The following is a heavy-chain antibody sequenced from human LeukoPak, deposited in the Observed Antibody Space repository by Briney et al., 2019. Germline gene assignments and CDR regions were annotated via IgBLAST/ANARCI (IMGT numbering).Heavy chain of an antibody. D-gene: IGHD1-26*01. V-gene: IGHV1-69*06. CDR3: AREVEGATGYYYYYMDV. CDR2: IIPIFGTA. Sequence: SVKVSCKASGGTFSSYAISWVRQAPGQGLEWMGGIIPIFGTANYAQKFQGRVTITADKSTSTAYMELRSLRSDDTAVYYCAREVEGATGYYYYYMDVWGKGTTVTISS. CDR1: GGTFSSYA. J-gene: IGHJ6*03.